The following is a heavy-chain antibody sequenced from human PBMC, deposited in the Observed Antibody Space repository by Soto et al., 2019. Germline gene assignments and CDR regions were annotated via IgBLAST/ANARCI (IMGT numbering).Heavy chain of an antibody. Sequence: SETLSLTCAVYGGSFSGYYWSWIRQPPGKGLEWIGEINHSGSTNYNPSLKSRVTISVDTSKNQFSLKLSSVTAADTAVYYCARGAPMVRGVIRWFDPWGQGTLVTVSS. CDR2: INHSGST. J-gene: IGHJ5*02. CDR3: ARGAPMVRGVIRWFDP. V-gene: IGHV4-34*01. CDR1: GGSFSGYY. D-gene: IGHD3-10*01.